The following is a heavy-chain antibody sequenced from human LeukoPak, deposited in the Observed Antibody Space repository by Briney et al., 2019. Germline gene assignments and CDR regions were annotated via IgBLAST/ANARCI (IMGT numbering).Heavy chain of an antibody. J-gene: IGHJ4*02. V-gene: IGHV3-33*01. D-gene: IGHD4-17*01. Sequence: GRSLRLSCAASGFTFNSYGIHWVRQAPGKGLEWVAFIWYDGSNKYYADSVKGRFTISRDDSKNTLYLQMNSLRAEDTAVYYCARARTTRGFDYWGQGTLVTVSS. CDR2: IWYDGSNK. CDR3: ARARTTRGFDY. CDR1: GFTFNSYG.